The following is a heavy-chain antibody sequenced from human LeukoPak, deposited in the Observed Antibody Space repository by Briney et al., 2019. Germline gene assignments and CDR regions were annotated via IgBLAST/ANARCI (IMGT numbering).Heavy chain of an antibody. J-gene: IGHJ4*02. V-gene: IGHV4-59*01. D-gene: IGHD4-23*01. Sequence: SETLSLTCTVSGGSISSYYWSWIGQPPGKRLEWIGYIYYSGSTNYNPSLKSRVTISVDTSKNQFSLKLSSVTAADTAVYYCARDSGGNSGVDYWGQGTLVTVSS. CDR1: GGSISSYY. CDR2: IYYSGST. CDR3: ARDSGGNSGVDY.